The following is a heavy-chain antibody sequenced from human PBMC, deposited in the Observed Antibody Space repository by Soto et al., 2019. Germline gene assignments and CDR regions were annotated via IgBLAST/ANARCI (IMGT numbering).Heavy chain of an antibody. V-gene: IGHV3-23*01. J-gene: IGHJ4*02. CDR1: GFTPTTTP. CDR2: ISGTASRT. CDR3: ATSFRYFDN. D-gene: IGHD3-9*01. Sequence: GGSLRLSCAGSGFTPTTTPLSWVRQPPGKGLEWVTTISGTASRTYYVDSVKGRFFISRDNSKNTVTLQMNNLTVDDTAVYYCATSFRYFDNWGQGTQVTLSS.